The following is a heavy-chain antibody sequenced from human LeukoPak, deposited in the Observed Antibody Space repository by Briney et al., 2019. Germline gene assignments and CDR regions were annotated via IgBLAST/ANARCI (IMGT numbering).Heavy chain of an antibody. D-gene: IGHD2-15*01. J-gene: IGHJ5*02. V-gene: IGHV1-3*01. CDR2: INAGNGNT. Sequence: ASVKVSCKASGHTFTSYAMHWVRQAPGQRLEWMGWINAGNGNTKYSQKFQGRVTITRDTSASTAYMELSSLRSEDTAVYYCARDRGVVVVAATENWFDPWGQGTLVTVSS. CDR1: GHTFTSYA. CDR3: ARDRGVVVVAATENWFDP.